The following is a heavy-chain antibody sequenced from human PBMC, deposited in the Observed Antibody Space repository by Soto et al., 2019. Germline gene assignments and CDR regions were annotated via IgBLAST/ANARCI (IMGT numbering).Heavy chain of an antibody. J-gene: IGHJ4*02. CDR2: ISENGDRQ. V-gene: IGHV3-30-3*01. CDR1: GLTFTSSS. Sequence: QVQLVQSGGGVVQAGISLRLSCTASGLTFTSSSFHWVRQAPGKGLEWVAVISENGDRQYSTESVRGRFLISRDSSKNTVYLQMNSLRPEDTGVYFCARRLATTVSALGYWGQGALVTVSS. CDR3: ARRLATTVSALGY. D-gene: IGHD4-17*01.